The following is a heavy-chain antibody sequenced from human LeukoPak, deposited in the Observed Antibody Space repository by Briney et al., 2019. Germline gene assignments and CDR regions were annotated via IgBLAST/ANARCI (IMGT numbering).Heavy chain of an antibody. CDR3: ARSAPAINSGLVDY. D-gene: IGHD3-22*01. Sequence: ASVKVSCKASGYTFTSYGISWVRQAPGQGLEWMGRISAYNGNTNYAQKLQGRVTMTTDTSTSTAYMELRSLRSDDTAVYYCARSAPAINSGLVDYWGQGTLVTVSS. CDR2: ISAYNGNT. J-gene: IGHJ4*02. CDR1: GYTFTSYG. V-gene: IGHV1-18*01.